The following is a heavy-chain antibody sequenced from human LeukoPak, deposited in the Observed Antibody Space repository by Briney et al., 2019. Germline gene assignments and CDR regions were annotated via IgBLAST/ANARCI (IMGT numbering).Heavy chain of an antibody. D-gene: IGHD6-19*01. CDR1: GFTFDDYA. V-gene: IGHV3-9*01. J-gene: IGHJ4*02. CDR2: ISWNSGSI. CDR3: AKEGYSSGWYEY. Sequence: HAGGSLRLSCAAAGFTFDDYAMHWVRQAPGKGLEWVSGISWNSGSIGYADSVKGRFTISRDNAKNSLYLQMNSLRAEDTAVYYCAKEGYSSGWYEYWGQGTLVTVSS.